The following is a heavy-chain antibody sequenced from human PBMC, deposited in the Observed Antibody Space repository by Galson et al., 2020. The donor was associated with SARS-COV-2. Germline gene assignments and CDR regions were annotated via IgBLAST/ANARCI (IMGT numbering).Heavy chain of an antibody. CDR2: IYYTRNT. Sequence: SETLSLTCTVSGGSISTGGYYWSWIRQHPGQGLEWIGYIYYTRNTYYNPSLKSRVSLSVDTSMNQFSLMLRSVTAADTAVYYCARDIDVWGQGITVTVSS. V-gene: IGHV4-31*03. J-gene: IGHJ6*02. CDR3: ARDIDV. CDR1: GGSISTGGYY.